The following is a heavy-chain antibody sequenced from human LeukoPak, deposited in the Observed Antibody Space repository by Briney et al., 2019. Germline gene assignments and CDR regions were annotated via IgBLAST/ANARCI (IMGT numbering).Heavy chain of an antibody. D-gene: IGHD3/OR15-3a*01. CDR3: ARDSFWTRLDP. J-gene: IGHJ5*02. CDR1: GFTFSNSW. V-gene: IGHV3-7*05. CDR2: IKQDGSNK. Sequence: GGSLRLSCAASGFTFSNSWMTWVRQAPGKGLEWVANIKQDGSNKYYVDSVKGRFTISRDNAKDSLYLQMDSLRAEDTAVYYCARDSFWTRLDPWGQGTLVTVSS.